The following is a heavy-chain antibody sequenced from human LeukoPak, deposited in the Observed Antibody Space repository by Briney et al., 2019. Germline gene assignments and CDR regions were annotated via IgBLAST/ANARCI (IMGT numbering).Heavy chain of an antibody. J-gene: IGHJ4*02. CDR1: GYTFTGYY. V-gene: IGHV1-2*02. CDR2: INPNSGGT. CDR3: ARDLVVGAISQDY. D-gene: IGHD1-26*01. Sequence: ASVKVSCKASGYTFTGYYMHWVRQAPGQGLEWMGWINPNSGGTNYAQKFQGRVTMTRDTSISTAYMELSRLRSDDTAVYYCARDLVVGAISQDYWGQGTLVTVSS.